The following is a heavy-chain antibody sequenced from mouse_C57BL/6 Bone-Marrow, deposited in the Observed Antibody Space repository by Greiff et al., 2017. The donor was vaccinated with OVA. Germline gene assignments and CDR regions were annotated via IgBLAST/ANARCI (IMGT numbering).Heavy chain of an antibody. CDR1: GYTFTSYG. V-gene: IGHV1-81*01. Sequence: QVQLQQSGAELARPGASVKLSCKASGYTFTSYGISWVKQRTGQGLEWIGEIYPRSGNTYYNEKFKGKATLTADKSSSTAYMELRSLTSEDSAVYFCARGAITTVSWYFDVWGTGTTVTVSS. CDR3: ARGAITTVSWYFDV. J-gene: IGHJ1*03. D-gene: IGHD1-1*01. CDR2: IYPRSGNT.